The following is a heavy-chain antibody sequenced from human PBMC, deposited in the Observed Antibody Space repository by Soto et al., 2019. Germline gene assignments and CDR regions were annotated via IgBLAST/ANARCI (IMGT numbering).Heavy chain of an antibody. CDR1: GFTFRNFD. V-gene: IGHV3-30*03. CDR3: APAIPLWSTRPDAY. Sequence: QVQLVESGGGVVQPGRSLRLSCAASGFTFRNFDMHWVRQAPGKGLEWVALISYDERKTYYADSVKGRFTISRDNSENTLYLQMNSLRGEDSALYFCAPAIPLWSTRPDAYWGQGTLVTVSS. J-gene: IGHJ4*02. D-gene: IGHD2-21*01. CDR2: ISYDERKT.